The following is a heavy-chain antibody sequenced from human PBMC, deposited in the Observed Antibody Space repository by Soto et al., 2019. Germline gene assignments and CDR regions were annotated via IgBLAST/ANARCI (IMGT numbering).Heavy chain of an antibody. CDR3: AKDPGSHYYYGMDV. CDR1: GFTFDDYA. V-gene: IGHV3-9*01. Sequence: EVQLVESGGGLVQPGRSLRLSCAASGFTFDDYAMHWVRQAPGKGLEWVSGISWNSGSIGYADSVKGRFTISRDNAKNSLYLQMNSLRAEDTALYYCAKDPGSHYYYGMDVWGQGTTVTVSS. J-gene: IGHJ6*02. CDR2: ISWNSGSI.